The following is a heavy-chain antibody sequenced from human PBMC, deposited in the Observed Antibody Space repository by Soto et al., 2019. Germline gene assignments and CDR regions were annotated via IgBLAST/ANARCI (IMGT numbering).Heavy chain of an antibody. V-gene: IGHV3-15*07. CDR3: WGSAY. D-gene: IGHD3-16*01. CDR2: IKSRTDGGTI. CDR1: GFTFREAW. Sequence: EVQLVESGGGLVKPGGSLRVSCAASGFTFREAWMNWVRQAPGKGLEWVGRIKSRTDGGTIEYATPVKGRFIISRDDSKNTLYLQKDSLKTDDTAVYYCWGSAYWGQGTLVTVSS. J-gene: IGHJ4*02.